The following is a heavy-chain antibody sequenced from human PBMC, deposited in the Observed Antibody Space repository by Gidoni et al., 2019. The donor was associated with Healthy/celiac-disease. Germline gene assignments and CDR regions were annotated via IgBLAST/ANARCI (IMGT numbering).Heavy chain of an antibody. CDR3: ARHHLLRGWFDP. D-gene: IGHD2-15*01. Sequence: QVQLVQSGAEVKKPGASVKVSCKASGYTFTSYAMHWVRQAPGQRLEWMGWINAGNGNTKYSQKVQGRVTITRETSASTAYMELSSLRSEDTAVYYCARHHLLRGWFDPWGQGTLVTVSS. CDR2: INAGNGNT. CDR1: GYTFTSYA. V-gene: IGHV1-3*01. J-gene: IGHJ5*02.